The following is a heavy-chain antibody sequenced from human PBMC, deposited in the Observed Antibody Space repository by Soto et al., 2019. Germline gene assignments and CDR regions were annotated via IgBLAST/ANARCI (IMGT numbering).Heavy chain of an antibody. CDR2: IKTKPDDGTI. V-gene: IGHV3-15*01. CDR3: TTSNLGVDL. CDR1: GLIFSDVW. Sequence: EVQLVESGGGLVKPGGSLRLSCAASGLIFSDVWMTWVRQAPGKGLEWVGRIKTKPDDGTIDYAAPVRGRFTISRDDSKNTLYLQMTSLTPDDTGVYYCTTSNLGVDLWGPGTLVTVSS. J-gene: IGHJ5*02.